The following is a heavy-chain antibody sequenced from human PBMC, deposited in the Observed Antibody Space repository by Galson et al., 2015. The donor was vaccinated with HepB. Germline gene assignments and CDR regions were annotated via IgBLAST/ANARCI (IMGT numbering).Heavy chain of an antibody. CDR1: GFTFSSYG. CDR2: ISYDGSNK. Sequence: SLRLSCAASGFTFSSYGMHWVRQAPGKGLEWVAVISYDGSNKYYADSVKGRFTISRDNSKNTLYLQMNSLRAEDTAVYYCAKEILWFGEFGAGMDVWGQGTTVTVSS. V-gene: IGHV3-30*18. J-gene: IGHJ6*02. CDR3: AKEILWFGEFGAGMDV. D-gene: IGHD3-10*01.